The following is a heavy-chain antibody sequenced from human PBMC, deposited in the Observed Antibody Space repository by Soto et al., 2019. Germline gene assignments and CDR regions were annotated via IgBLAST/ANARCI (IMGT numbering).Heavy chain of an antibody. CDR3: ARAAGLY. J-gene: IGHJ4*02. CDR2: IYSDGTT. Sequence: EVQLVESGGGLVQPGGYLRLSCAASGLTVSSNYMSWVRQAPGKGMEWLSAIYSDGTTYYGDSVQGRFTISRANSKNTLYLQMTSMRAEDTAVYYCARAAGLYWGQGTLVSVSS. CDR1: GLTVSSNY. V-gene: IGHV3-66*01. D-gene: IGHD3-10*01.